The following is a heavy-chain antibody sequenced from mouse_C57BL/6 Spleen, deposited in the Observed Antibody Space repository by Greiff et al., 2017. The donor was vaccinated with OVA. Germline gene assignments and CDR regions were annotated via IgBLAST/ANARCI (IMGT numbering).Heavy chain of an antibody. CDR1: GYSITSGYY. CDR3: ARDLPPGY. Sequence: DVQLQESGPGLVKPSQSLSLTCSVTGYSITSGYYWNWIRQFPGNKLEWMGYISYDGSNNYNPSLKNRISITRDTSKNQFFLKLNSVTTEDTATYYCARDLPPGYWGQGTTLTVAS. V-gene: IGHV3-6*01. CDR2: ISYDGSN. J-gene: IGHJ2*01. D-gene: IGHD5-5*01.